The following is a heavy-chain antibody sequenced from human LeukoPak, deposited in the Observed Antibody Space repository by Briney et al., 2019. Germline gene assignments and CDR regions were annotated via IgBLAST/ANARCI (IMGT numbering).Heavy chain of an antibody. CDR1: GFSFSDYW. CDR3: AREDYYGMDV. V-gene: IGHV3-7*01. CDR2: IKQDGSEK. J-gene: IGHJ6*02. Sequence: PGGSLRLSCATSGFSFSDYWMNWVRQAPGKGLEWVANIKQDGSEKYYVDSVKGRFTISRDNAKNSLYLQMNSLRAEDTAVYYCAREDYYGMDVWGQGTTVTVSS.